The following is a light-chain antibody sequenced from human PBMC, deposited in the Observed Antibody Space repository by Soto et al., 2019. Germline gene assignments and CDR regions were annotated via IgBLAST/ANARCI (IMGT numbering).Light chain of an antibody. J-gene: IGKJ4*01. Sequence: EIVLTQSPGTLSLSPGERATLSCRASQSVTSTYLAWYQQKPGQAPRLRIYGASNRATGIPDRFTGSGSGTDFTLTISRREPEDFAVYYCQQYGSSPLTFGGGTKVEIK. V-gene: IGKV3-20*01. CDR1: QSVTSTY. CDR2: GAS. CDR3: QQYGSSPLT.